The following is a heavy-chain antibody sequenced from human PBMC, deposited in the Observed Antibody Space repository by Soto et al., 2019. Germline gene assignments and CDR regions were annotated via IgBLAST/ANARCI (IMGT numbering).Heavy chain of an antibody. V-gene: IGHV3-13*01. CDR3: ARGVLGPGDYYYGMDV. CDR2: IGAASDT. D-gene: IGHD7-27*01. J-gene: IGHJ6*02. CDR1: GFTFSNYD. Sequence: PGGSLRLSCAASGFTFSNYDIHWGRQAQGEGLEWVSGIGAASDTYYPVSVQGRFTVSRDNAKKSLYLQMNSLRAGDTAVYYCARGVLGPGDYYYGMDVWGQGTTVTVSS.